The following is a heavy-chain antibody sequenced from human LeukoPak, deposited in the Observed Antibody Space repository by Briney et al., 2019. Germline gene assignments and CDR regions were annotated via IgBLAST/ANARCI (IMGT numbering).Heavy chain of an antibody. CDR1: GFTFSTYG. D-gene: IGHD3-10*02. CDR2: IRYDGRNK. V-gene: IGHV3-30*02. CDR3: AELGITMIGGV. J-gene: IGHJ6*04. Sequence: GGSLRLSCTASGFTFSTYGMHWVRQAPGKGLEWVAFIRYDGRNKYYAVSVKGRFTISRDNSKNTLCLQMNSLRAEDTAVYYCAELGITMIGGVWGKGTTVTISS.